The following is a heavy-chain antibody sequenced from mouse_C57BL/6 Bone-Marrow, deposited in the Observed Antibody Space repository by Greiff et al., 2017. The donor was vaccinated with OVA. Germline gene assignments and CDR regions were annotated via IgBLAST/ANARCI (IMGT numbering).Heavy chain of an antibody. V-gene: IGHV1-80*01. J-gene: IGHJ3*01. Sequence: SGAELVKPGASVKISCKASGYAFSSYWMNWVKQRPGKGLEWIGQLYPGDGDTNYNGKFKGKATLTADKSSSTAYMQLSSLTSEDSAVYFCARDDYDVAFAYWGQGTLVTVSA. CDR2: LYPGDGDT. CDR1: GYAFSSYW. CDR3: ARDDYDVAFAY. D-gene: IGHD2-4*01.